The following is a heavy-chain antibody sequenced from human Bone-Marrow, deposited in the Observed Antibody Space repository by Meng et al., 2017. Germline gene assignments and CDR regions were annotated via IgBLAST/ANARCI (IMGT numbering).Heavy chain of an antibody. CDR1: GGSFSGYY. V-gene: IGHV4-34*01. CDR2: INHSGST. CDR3: ARDCSSSSCSLDY. J-gene: IGHJ4*02. D-gene: IGHD2-2*01. Sequence: QVQLQPWGSGLLKPSETLSLTCAVYGGSFSGYYWRWIRQPPGKGLEWIGEINHSGSTNYNPSLKSRVTMSVDTSKNQFSLKMSSVTAADTAVYYCARDCSSSSCSLDYWGQGTLVTVSS.